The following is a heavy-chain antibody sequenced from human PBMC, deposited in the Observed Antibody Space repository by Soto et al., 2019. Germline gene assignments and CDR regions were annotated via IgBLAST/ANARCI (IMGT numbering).Heavy chain of an antibody. V-gene: IGHV3-11*01. J-gene: IGHJ3*02. Sequence: PGGSLRLSCAASGFTFSDYYMSWILQAPGKRLEWVSYISSSGSTIYYTDSVEVLFTISRYNAKSSLYLEMNRLRAEDTAVYYCARVRPHVAFDIWGQGTMVTVS. D-gene: IGHD6-25*01. CDR2: ISSSGSTI. CDR3: ARVRPHVAFDI. CDR1: GFTFSDYY.